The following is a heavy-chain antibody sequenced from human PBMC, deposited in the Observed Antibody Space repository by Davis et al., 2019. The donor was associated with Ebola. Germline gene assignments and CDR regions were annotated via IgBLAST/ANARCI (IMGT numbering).Heavy chain of an antibody. CDR1: GGSFSGYY. CDR3: ARVYSSGWYGWFDP. Sequence: MPSETLSLTRAVYGGSFSGYYWSWIRQPPGKGLEWIGEINHSGSTNYNPSLQSRVIISVDTSKNQFSLKLSSVTAADTAVYYCARVYSSGWYGWFDPWGPGTLVTVSA. V-gene: IGHV4-34*01. D-gene: IGHD6-19*01. J-gene: IGHJ5*02. CDR2: INHSGST.